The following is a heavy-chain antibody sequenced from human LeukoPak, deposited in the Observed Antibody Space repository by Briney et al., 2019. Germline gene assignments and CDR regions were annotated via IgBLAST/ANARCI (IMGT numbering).Heavy chain of an antibody. CDR2: ISWDGGST. Sequence: GGSLRLSCAASGFTFDDYAMHWVRQAPGKGLEWVSLISWDGGSTYYADSVKGRFTISRDNSKNSLYLQMNSLRAEDTALYYCAKESTPDDSSSPAAYFDYWGQGTLVTVSS. D-gene: IGHD6-13*01. CDR3: AKESTPDDSSSPAAYFDY. V-gene: IGHV3-43D*03. J-gene: IGHJ4*02. CDR1: GFTFDDYA.